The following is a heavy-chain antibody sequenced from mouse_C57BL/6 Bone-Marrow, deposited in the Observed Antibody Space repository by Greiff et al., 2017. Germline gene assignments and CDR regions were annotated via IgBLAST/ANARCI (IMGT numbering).Heavy chain of an antibody. CDR1: GYTFTSYW. CDR2: IHPNSGST. D-gene: IGHD2-12*01. J-gene: IGHJ3*01. CDR3: ARDVECLRRASFAY. Sequence: QVQLQQSGAELVKPGASVKLSCKASGYTFTSYWMHWVKQRPGQDLEWIGMIHPNSGSTNYNEKVKSKATLTVDKSSRTAYLKLSSLTSEDSAVYYCARDVECLRRASFAYWGQGTLVPVSA. V-gene: IGHV1-64*01.